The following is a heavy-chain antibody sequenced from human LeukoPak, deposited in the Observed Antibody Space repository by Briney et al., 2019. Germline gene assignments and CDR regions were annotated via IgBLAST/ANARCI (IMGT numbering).Heavy chain of an antibody. J-gene: IGHJ4*02. Sequence: GGSLRLSCAASGFTFSSYAMHWVRQAPGKGLEWVAVISYDGSNKYYADSVKGRFTISRDNSKNTLYLQMNSLRAEDTAVYYCARDHWSSGTIDSWGQGTLVTVSS. CDR2: ISYDGSNK. CDR1: GFTFSSYA. V-gene: IGHV3-30*04. CDR3: ARDHWSSGTIDS. D-gene: IGHD6-13*01.